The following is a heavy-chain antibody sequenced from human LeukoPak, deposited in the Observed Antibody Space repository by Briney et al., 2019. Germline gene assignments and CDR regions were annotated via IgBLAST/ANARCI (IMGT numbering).Heavy chain of an antibody. CDR3: ARGVTF. CDR1: GGSFSGYY. D-gene: IGHD2-21*02. J-gene: IGHJ4*02. V-gene: IGHV4-34*01. CDR2: INHSGST. Sequence: PSETLSLTCGVYGGSFSGYYWSWIRQPPGKGLEWIGEINHSGSTNYNPSLKSRVTISVDTSKNQFSLKLSSVTAADTAVYYCARGVTFWGQGTLVTVSS.